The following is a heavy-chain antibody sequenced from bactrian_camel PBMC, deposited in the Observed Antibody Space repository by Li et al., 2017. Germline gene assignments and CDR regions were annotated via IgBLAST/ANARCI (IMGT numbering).Heavy chain of an antibody. CDR1: GHSRGSNC. V-gene: IGHV3S55*01. CDR3: TRDRGLAVPAGSFDY. D-gene: IGHD6*01. Sequence: HVQLVESGGGSVQTGGSLRLSCVVSGHSRGSNCVGWYRLPPGRAPAEREGIAAIRRSGGVTWYAGSAKGRFTISRDNAKNTINLELNSLKTEDTAMYYCTRDRGLAVPAGSFDYWAQGTQVTVS. J-gene: IGHJ6*01. CDR2: IRRSGGVT.